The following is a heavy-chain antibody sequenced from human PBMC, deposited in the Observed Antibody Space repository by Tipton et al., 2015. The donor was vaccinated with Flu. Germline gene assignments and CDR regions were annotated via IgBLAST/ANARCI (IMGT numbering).Heavy chain of an antibody. Sequence: TLSLTCNVSGGSINSHYWSWIRLSAGKGLEWIGRFYTNGGTNYNPSLQGRVTLSVDTSKSQFSLRLTSVTAADTALYYCAGGAFGDPGFAGFCIWGHGTMVSVSS. CDR2: FYTNGGT. D-gene: IGHD4-17*01. CDR3: AGGAFGDPGFAGFCI. J-gene: IGHJ3*02. V-gene: IGHV4-4*07. CDR1: GGSINSHY.